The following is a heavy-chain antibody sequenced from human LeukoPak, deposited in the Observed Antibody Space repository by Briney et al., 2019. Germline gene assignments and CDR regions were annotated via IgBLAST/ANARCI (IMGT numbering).Heavy chain of an antibody. CDR2: ITENGSNK. CDR3: VRQSEGLDY. J-gene: IGHJ4*02. D-gene: IGHD5/OR15-5a*01. CDR1: GFTFSPHT. V-gene: IGHV3-30-3*01. Sequence: GGSLRLSCAASGFTFSPHTMHWVRQAPGKGLEWAAVITENGSNKYYADSVKGRFTISRDDSKNTLHLQMSSLTTDDTAVYFCVRQSEGLDYWGQGTLVTVSS.